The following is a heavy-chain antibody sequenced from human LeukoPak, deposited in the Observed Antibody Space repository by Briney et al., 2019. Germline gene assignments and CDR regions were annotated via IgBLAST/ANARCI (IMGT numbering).Heavy chain of an antibody. D-gene: IGHD3-10*01. CDR2: ISSSSSYT. Sequence: GGSLRLSCAASGFTVSDYYMSWIRQAAGKGREWVSYISSSSSYTNYADSVKGRLTISRDNAKNSLYLQMNSLRAEDTAVYYCARDHDTRLWFGELLVDPWGQGTLVTVSS. CDR3: ARDHDTRLWFGELLVDP. J-gene: IGHJ5*02. V-gene: IGHV3-11*05. CDR1: GFTVSDYY.